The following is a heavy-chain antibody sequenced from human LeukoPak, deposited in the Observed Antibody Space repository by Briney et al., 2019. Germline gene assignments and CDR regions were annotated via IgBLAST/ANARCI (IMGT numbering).Heavy chain of an antibody. CDR3: ARVLSSSHFDY. CDR1: GYTFTSYA. CDR2: INAGNGNT. V-gene: IGHV1-3*01. Sequence: ASVKVSCTASGYTFTSYAMHWVRQAPGQRLEWMGWINAGNGNTKYSQTFQGRVTITRDTSASTAYMELSSLRSEDTAVYYCARVLSSSHFDYWGQGTLVTVSS. J-gene: IGHJ4*02. D-gene: IGHD6-13*01.